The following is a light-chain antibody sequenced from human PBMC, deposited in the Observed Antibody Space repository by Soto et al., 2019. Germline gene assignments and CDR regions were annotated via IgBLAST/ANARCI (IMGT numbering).Light chain of an antibody. CDR1: QSVSTY. Sequence: EIVLTQSPGTLSLSPRERSTLSGRXPQSVSTYVTYLAWYQQKPGQAPRLLIYDASNRATGIPARFSGSGSGTDGSLTCSEIVHEDVAAYYCEPRCNGARIIGGGTKVDIK. V-gene: IGKV3-11*01. J-gene: IGKJ4*01. CDR3: EPRCNGARI. CDR2: DAS.